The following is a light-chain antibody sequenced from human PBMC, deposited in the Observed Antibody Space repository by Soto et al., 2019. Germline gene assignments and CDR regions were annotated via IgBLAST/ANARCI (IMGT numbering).Light chain of an antibody. V-gene: IGKV3-11*01. CDR2: DAS. CDR3: QQRGDWTLT. Sequence: IVLTQSPATLSLSAGERATLSCRASQSVSRKVAWYQQKPGQAPRLLIYDASNRDTGIPARFSGSGSGTDVTLTISGLDKEDFAVYDCQQRGDWTLTFGQGTRLEIK. CDR1: QSVSRK. J-gene: IGKJ5*01.